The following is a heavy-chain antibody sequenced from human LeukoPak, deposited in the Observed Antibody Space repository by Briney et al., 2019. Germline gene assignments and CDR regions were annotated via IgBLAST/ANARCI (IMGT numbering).Heavy chain of an antibody. V-gene: IGHV3-53*01. J-gene: IGHJ4*02. CDR1: GLTVSSNY. CDR2: IYSGGST. Sequence: GGSLRLSCAASGLTVSSNYMSWVRQAPGKALEWVSVIYSGGSTYYADSVKGRFTISRDNSKNTLYLQMNSLRAEDTAVYYCARYGCGNYRLFFDYWGQGTLVTVSS. D-gene: IGHD1-7*01. CDR3: ARYGCGNYRLFFDY.